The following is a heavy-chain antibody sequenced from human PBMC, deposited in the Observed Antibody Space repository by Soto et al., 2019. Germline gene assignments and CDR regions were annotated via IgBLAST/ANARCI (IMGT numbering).Heavy chain of an antibody. V-gene: IGHV3-23*01. CDR2: INNNDEST. D-gene: IGHD1-1*01. CDR1: GFTFSSYA. CDR3: AKQEGVGYNYGHFDY. Sequence: PGGSLRLSCAASGFTFSSYAMSWVRQAPGKGLKWVSGINNNDESTYYADSVKGRFTISRDNSKNTLYLQMNSLRAEDTAVYYCAKQEGVGYNYGHFDYWGQGTLVTVSS. J-gene: IGHJ4*02.